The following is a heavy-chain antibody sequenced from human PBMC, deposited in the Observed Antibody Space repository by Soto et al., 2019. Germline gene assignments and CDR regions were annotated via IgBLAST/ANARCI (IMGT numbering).Heavy chain of an antibody. D-gene: IGHD3-10*01. CDR1: GLILSNYA. CDR2: IYAAGGSK. CDR3: AKDLIRGDGYEDPDY. V-gene: IGHV3-23*01. Sequence: EVHLLESGGALVKRGGSLRLSCEASGLILSNYAMFWFPKAQGKELKGVSTIYAAGGSKYYAGSVKGRFTISRDNSRDTLFLQMDSLRVEDTAMYFCAKDLIRGDGYEDPDYWGQGTLVTVSS. J-gene: IGHJ4*02.